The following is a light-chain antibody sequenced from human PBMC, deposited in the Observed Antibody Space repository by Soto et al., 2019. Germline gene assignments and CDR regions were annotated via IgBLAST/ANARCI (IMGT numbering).Light chain of an antibody. CDR1: QSVSAGY. V-gene: IGKV3-20*01. J-gene: IGKJ1*01. Sequence: EIVFTQSPVTLSLSPGERATLSCRASQSVSAGYLAWHQQKGGQAPRLLIYGASSRATGIPDRFSGSGSGTDFTLTISRLEPEDFAVYYCQQYGSSPWTFGQGTKVDIK. CDR2: GAS. CDR3: QQYGSSPWT.